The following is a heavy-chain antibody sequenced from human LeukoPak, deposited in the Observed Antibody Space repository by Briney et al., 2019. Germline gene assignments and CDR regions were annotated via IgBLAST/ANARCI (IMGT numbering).Heavy chain of an antibody. CDR2: ISGSGDDT. D-gene: IGHD6-19*01. CDR1: GFSFSSYA. Sequence: GGSLKLSCAASGFSFSSYAMSWVRQAPGKGLEWVSSISGSGDDTYYAESVKGRFTISRDNSKNTLFLQMNSLRAEDTAVFYCAKRSGYTTGWFFDFWGQGTLVTVSS. J-gene: IGHJ4*02. CDR3: AKRSGYTTGWFFDF. V-gene: IGHV3-23*01.